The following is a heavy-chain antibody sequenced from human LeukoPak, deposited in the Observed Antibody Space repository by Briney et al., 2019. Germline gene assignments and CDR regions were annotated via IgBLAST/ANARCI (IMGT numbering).Heavy chain of an antibody. V-gene: IGHV3-7*01. CDR1: GLTFTNYW. J-gene: IGHJ5*02. Sequence: GSLRLSCTASGLTFTNYWMIWVRQAPGKGLEWVANISHDASEKYYVGSVEGRFTISRDNAKNSLFLQMNSLRAEDTGVYYCATSSYSSSSSWGQGTLVSVSS. CDR2: ISHDASEK. CDR3: ATSSYSSSSS. D-gene: IGHD6-6*01.